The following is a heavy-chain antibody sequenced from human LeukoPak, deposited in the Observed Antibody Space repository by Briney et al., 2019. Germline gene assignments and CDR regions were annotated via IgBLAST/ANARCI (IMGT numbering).Heavy chain of an antibody. D-gene: IGHD5-18*01. CDR1: GFTFTTYW. Sequence: GGSLRLSCAASGFTFTTYWMHWVRQAPGKGLVWVSHINSDGSITSYADPVKGRFTISRDNAKNTLYLQMNSLRAEDTAVYYCARDAVDTANAVWGQGTTVTVSS. CDR3: ARDAVDTANAV. V-gene: IGHV3-74*01. CDR2: INSDGSIT. J-gene: IGHJ6*02.